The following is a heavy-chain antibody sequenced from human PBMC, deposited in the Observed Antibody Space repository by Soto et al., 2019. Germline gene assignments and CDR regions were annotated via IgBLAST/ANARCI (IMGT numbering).Heavy chain of an antibody. D-gene: IGHD3-3*01. CDR2: IVVGSGNT. Sequence: QMQLVQSGPEVKKPGTSVKVSCKASGFTFTSSAMQWVRQARGQRLEWIGWIVVGSGNTNYAQKFQERVTITRDMSTSTAYMELSSLRSEDTAVYYCAAGGDDFWSKGYYYDMDVWGKGTTVTVSS. CDR3: AAGGDDFWSKGYYYDMDV. J-gene: IGHJ6*03. CDR1: GFTFTSSA. V-gene: IGHV1-58*02.